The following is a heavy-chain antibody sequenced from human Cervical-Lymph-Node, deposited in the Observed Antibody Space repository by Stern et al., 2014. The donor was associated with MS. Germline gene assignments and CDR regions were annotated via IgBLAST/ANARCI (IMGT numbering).Heavy chain of an antibody. CDR1: GYLFDDYW. J-gene: IGHJ4*02. CDR2: IFPRDSNT. V-gene: IGHV5-51*03. Sequence: EDQLVESGAEVKKPGESLKISCEASGYLFDDYWIGWVRQMSGRGLELVAIIFPRDSNTRYSPSVQGQVTISADQSISTAYLQWSSLKAADTAMYYWARSPATPSGYDRFDYWGQGALVTVSS. D-gene: IGHD5-12*01. CDR3: ARSPATPSGYDRFDY.